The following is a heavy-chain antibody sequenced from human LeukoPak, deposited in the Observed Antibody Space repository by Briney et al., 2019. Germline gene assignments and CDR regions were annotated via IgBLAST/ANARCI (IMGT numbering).Heavy chain of an antibody. Sequence: ASGPTLVKPTQTLTLTCTFSGFSLSTSGVGVGWIRQPPGKALEWLALIYWNDDKRYSPSLKSRLTITKDTSKNQVVLTMTNMDPVDTATYYCAHLDYFDTRADYWGQGTLVTVSS. J-gene: IGHJ4*02. CDR3: AHLDYFDTRADY. CDR2: IYWNDDK. D-gene: IGHD3-22*01. CDR1: GFSLSTSGVG. V-gene: IGHV2-5*01.